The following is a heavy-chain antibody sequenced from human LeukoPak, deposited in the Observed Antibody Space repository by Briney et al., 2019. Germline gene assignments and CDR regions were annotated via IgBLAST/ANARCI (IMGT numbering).Heavy chain of an antibody. CDR3: ARYYIIETFHFDY. Sequence: SETLSLTCTVSGGSISSSSYYWGWIRQPPGKGLEWIGSIYYSGSTYYNPSLKSRVTISVDTSKNQFSLKLSSVTAADTAVYYCARYYIIETFHFDYWGQGTLVTVSS. CDR2: IYYSGST. CDR1: GGSISSSSYY. V-gene: IGHV4-39*07. D-gene: IGHD2/OR15-2a*01. J-gene: IGHJ4*02.